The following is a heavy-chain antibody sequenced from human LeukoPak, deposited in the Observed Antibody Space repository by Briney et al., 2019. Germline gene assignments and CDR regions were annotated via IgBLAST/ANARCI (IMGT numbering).Heavy chain of an antibody. J-gene: IGHJ4*02. D-gene: IGHD5-18*01. CDR1: GYTFTGYY. CDR3: TRVWRTDTAMVTSGY. V-gene: IGHV1-2*02. CDR2: INPNSGGT. Sequence: GASVKVSCKASGYTFTGYYMHWVRQAPGQGLEWMGWINPNSGGTNYAQKFQGRVTMTRDTSISTAYMELSRLRSDDTAVYYCTRVWRTDTAMVTSGYWGQGTLVTVSS.